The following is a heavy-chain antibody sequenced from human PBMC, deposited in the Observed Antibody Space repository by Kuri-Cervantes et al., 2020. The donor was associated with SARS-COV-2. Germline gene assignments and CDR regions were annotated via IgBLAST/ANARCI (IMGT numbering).Heavy chain of an antibody. J-gene: IGHJ6*02. V-gene: IGHV3-15*01. D-gene: IGHD3-9*01. CDR2: IKSKTDGGTT. CDR3: ARGGTYYDILTGYYYYYYYGMDV. Sequence: GESLKISCAASGFTFSNAWMSWVRQAPGKGLEWVGRIKSKTDGGTTDYAAPVEGRFTISRDDSKNSLYLQMNSLKTEDTAVYYCARGGTYYDILTGYYYYYYYGMDVWGQGTTVTVSS. CDR1: GFTFSNAW.